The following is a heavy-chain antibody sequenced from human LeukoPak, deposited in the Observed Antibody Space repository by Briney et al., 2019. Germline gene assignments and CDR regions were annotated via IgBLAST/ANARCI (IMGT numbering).Heavy chain of an antibody. CDR2: IWYDGSNK. D-gene: IGHD6-13*01. V-gene: IGHV3-33*01. J-gene: IGHJ6*02. CDR1: GFTFSSYG. Sequence: GGSLRLSCAASGFTFSSYGMHWVRQAPGKGLEWVAVIWYDGSNKYYADSVKGRFTISRDNSKNTLYLQMNSLRAEDTAVYYCAGEGSSSWYLYYYYGMDVWGQGTTVTVSS. CDR3: AGEGSSSWYLYYYYGMDV.